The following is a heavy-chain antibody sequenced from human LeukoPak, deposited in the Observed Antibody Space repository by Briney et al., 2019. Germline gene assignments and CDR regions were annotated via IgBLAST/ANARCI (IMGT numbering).Heavy chain of an antibody. CDR1: GGSFSGYY. D-gene: IGHD2-15*01. V-gene: IGHV4-34*01. Sequence: SETLSLTCAVYGGSFSGYYWSWIRQPPGKGLEWIGEINHSGSTNYNPSLKSRVTISVDTSKNQFSLKLSSVTAADTAVYYCARGGWSAFDIWGHGTMVTVSS. CDR2: INHSGST. J-gene: IGHJ3*02. CDR3: ARGGWSAFDI.